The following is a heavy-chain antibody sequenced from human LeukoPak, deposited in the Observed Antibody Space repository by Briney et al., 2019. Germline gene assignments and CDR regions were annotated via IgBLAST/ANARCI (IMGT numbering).Heavy chain of an antibody. CDR3: AKDSPLGGDSASVDAFDI. V-gene: IGHV3-30*02. CDR1: GFTFSSYG. J-gene: IGHJ3*02. Sequence: PGRSLRLSCAASGFTFSSYGMHWVRQAPGKGLEWVAFIRYDGSNKYYADSVKGRFTISRDNSKNTLYLQMNSLRAEDTAVYYCAKDSPLGGDSASVDAFDIWGQGTMVTVSS. CDR2: IRYDGSNK. D-gene: IGHD2-21*01.